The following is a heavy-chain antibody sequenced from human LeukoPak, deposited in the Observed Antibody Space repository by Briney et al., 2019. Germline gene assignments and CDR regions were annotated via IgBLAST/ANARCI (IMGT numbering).Heavy chain of an antibody. CDR2: INYSGGST. CDR3: SRLIAARTPYYFDY. J-gene: IGHJ4*02. Sequence: QSGGSLRLSCAASGFTFSSNAMSWVRQAPGKGLEWVSGINYSGGSTYYADSVKGRFTISRDNSKNTPYLQMNNLRAEDTAVYYCSRLIAARTPYYFDYWGQGTLVTVSS. D-gene: IGHD6-6*01. V-gene: IGHV3-23*01. CDR1: GFTFSSNA.